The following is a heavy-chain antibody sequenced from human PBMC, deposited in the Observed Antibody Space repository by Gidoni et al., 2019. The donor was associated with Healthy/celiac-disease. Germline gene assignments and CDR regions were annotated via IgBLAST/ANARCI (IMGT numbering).Heavy chain of an antibody. V-gene: IGHV3-30*18. CDR3: AKDYGTTAGGMDV. Sequence: QVPLVESGGGVVQPGSSLTLSCAASGSTFSSHGMHWVRQAPGKGLAWVAVISYDGSNKYYADSVKGRFTISRDNSKNTLYLQMNSLRAEDTAVYYCAKDYGTTAGGMDVWGQGTTVTVSS. D-gene: IGHD2-2*01. CDR2: ISYDGSNK. CDR1: GSTFSSHG. J-gene: IGHJ6*02.